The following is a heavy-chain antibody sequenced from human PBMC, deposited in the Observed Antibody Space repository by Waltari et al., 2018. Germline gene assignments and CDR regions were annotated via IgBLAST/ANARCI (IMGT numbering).Heavy chain of an antibody. D-gene: IGHD4-17*01. CDR1: GGTFSSYA. J-gene: IGHJ4*02. CDR2: INAGNGNT. V-gene: IGHV1-3*01. Sequence: QVQLVQSGAEVKKPGSSVKVSCKASGGTFSSYAISWVRQAPGQRLEWMGWINAGNGNTKYSQKFQGRVTITRDTSASTAYMELSSLRSEDTAVYYCFYYGDGGYWGQGTLVTVSS. CDR3: FYYGDGGY.